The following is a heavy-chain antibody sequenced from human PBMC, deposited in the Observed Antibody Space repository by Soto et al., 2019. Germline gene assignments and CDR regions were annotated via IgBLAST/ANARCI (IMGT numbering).Heavy chain of an antibody. D-gene: IGHD6-13*01. CDR3: ARHPGPIAAADWFDP. V-gene: IGHV5-51*01. CDR2: IYPGDSDT. CDR1: GYTFTDYW. J-gene: IGHJ5*02. Sequence: GESMKISCNGSGYTFTDYWIGWVRQLPGKGLEWMGIIYPGDSDTRYSPSFQGQVTISADKSISTAYLQWSSLKASDTAMYYCARHPGPIAAADWFDPWGQGTLVTVS.